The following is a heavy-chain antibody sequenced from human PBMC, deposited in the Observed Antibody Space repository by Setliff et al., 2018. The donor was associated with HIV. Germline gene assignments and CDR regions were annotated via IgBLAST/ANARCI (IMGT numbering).Heavy chain of an antibody. CDR3: AREGVVVAAIPGRWFDP. Sequence: ASVKVSCKASGYTFTGYFLHWVRQAPGQGLEWMGWINPYSGVTKYAQKFQGRVTMTGDTSISTAYMELSRLRSDDTAVYYCAREGVVVAAIPGRWFDPGGKETLVTVS. V-gene: IGHV1-2*02. CDR2: INPYSGVT. J-gene: IGHJ5*02. D-gene: IGHD2-15*01. CDR1: GYTFTGYF.